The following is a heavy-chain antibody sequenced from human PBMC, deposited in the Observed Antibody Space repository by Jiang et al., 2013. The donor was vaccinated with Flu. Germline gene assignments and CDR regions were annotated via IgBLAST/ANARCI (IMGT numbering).Heavy chain of an antibody. J-gene: IGHJ3*01. CDR2: PVQWDH. CDR3: ARHDRRGGAYDV. D-gene: IGHD3-10*01. V-gene: IGHV4-59*08. Sequence: VKPSETLSLTCTVFGGSISDYFWSWIRAAPREGLGVDCVYPVQWDHPLQPSLKSRVTISVDTSKNQFSLKLSSVTAADTAVYYCARHDRRGGAYDVWGQGTMVTVSS. CDR1: GGSISDYF.